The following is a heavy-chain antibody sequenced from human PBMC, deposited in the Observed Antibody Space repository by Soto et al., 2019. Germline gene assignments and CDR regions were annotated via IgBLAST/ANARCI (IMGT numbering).Heavy chain of an antibody. CDR1: GYPFTSYG. J-gene: IGHJ5*02. CDR2: ISAYNGNT. V-gene: IGHV1-18*04. Sequence: XSVKVSCKASGYPFTSYGIIWVRQSPGQGLEWMGWISAYNGNTNYAQKLQGRVTMTTDTSTSTAYMELRSLRSDDTAVYYCARDGGAYCGGDCYLNWFDHWGQGTLVTVSS. CDR3: ARDGGAYCGGDCYLNWFDH. D-gene: IGHD2-21*02.